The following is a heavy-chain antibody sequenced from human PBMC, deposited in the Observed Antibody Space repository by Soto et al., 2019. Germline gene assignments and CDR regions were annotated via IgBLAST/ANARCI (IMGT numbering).Heavy chain of an antibody. V-gene: IGHV1-3*01. CDR3: ARILEIDYYYGMDV. D-gene: IGHD2-15*01. J-gene: IGHJ6*02. CDR2: INAGNGNT. Sequence: ASVKVSCKASGYTFTSYAMHWVRQAPGQRLEWMGWINAGNGNTKYSQKFQGRVTITRDTSASTAYMELSSLRSEDTAVYYCARILEIDYYYGMDVWGQGTXVTVSS. CDR1: GYTFTSYA.